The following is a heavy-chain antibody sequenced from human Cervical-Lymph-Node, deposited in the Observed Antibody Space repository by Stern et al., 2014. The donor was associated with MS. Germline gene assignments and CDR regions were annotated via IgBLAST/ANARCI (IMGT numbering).Heavy chain of an antibody. CDR2: ITNVGST. V-gene: IGHV3-53*01. J-gene: IGHJ4*02. CDR1: GFTVSRAS. CDR3: ARDTSSPERSDW. D-gene: IGHD1-1*01. Sequence: EVQLVESGGGVIQPGGSLRLSCTASGFTVSRASMTWVRQAPGQGPELVSIITNVGSTLYTDSVKGRFTISRDDSKNTVYLHMTSLRAEDTAMYYCARDTSSPERSDWWGQGTLVTVSS.